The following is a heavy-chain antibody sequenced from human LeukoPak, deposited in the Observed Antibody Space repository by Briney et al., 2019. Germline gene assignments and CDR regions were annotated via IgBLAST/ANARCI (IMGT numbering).Heavy chain of an antibody. CDR3: ARGSGGSTDY. V-gene: IGHV4-59*12. D-gene: IGHD1-14*01. CDR2: IYYSGST. J-gene: IGHJ4*02. CDR1: GGSISSYY. Sequence: SETLSLTCTVSGGSISSYYWSWIRQPPGKGLEWIGYIYYSGSTNYNPSLKSRVTISVDTSKNQFSLKLSSVTAADTAVYYCARGSGGSTDYWGQGTLVTVSS.